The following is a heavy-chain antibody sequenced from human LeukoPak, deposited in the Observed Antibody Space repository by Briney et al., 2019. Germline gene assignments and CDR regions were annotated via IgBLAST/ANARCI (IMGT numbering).Heavy chain of an antibody. CDR2: IYYSGST. D-gene: IGHD6-13*01. CDR1: GGSISSHY. J-gene: IGHJ5*02. Sequence: SETLSLTCTVSGGSISSHYWSWIRQPPGKGLEWIGYIYYSGSTNYNPSLKSRVTISVDTSKNQFSLKLSSVTAADTAVYYCARARESSSWYNWIDPWGQGTLVTVSS. V-gene: IGHV4-59*11. CDR3: ARARESSSWYNWIDP.